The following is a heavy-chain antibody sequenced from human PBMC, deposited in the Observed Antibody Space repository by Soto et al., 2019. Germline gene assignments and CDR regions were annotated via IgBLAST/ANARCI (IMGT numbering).Heavy chain of an antibody. CDR1: GFTFSNDW. CDR2: INMDGSST. CDR3: ARGPRAVYGNDY. D-gene: IGHD4-4*01. Sequence: EVQLVESGGGLVQPGGSLRLSCAASGFTFSNDWMHWVRQAAGKGLVWVSRINMDGSSTNYGDSVKGRFTISRDNAKIPLYLQMNCLRVDDTAIYFCARGPRAVYGNDYWAQGALVPVSS. J-gene: IGHJ4*02. V-gene: IGHV3-74*01.